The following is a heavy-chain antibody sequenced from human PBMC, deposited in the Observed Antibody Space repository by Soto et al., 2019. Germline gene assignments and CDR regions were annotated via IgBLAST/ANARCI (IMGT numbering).Heavy chain of an antibody. CDR2: ISSSSSYI. J-gene: IGHJ3*02. Sequence: GGSLRLSCAASGFTFSSYSMNWVRQAPGKGLEWVSSISSSSSYIYYADSVKGRFTISRDNAKNSLYLQMNSLRAEDTAVYYCARDFYSGYGTNAFDIWGQGTMVTVSS. V-gene: IGHV3-21*01. CDR3: ARDFYSGYGTNAFDI. CDR1: GFTFSSYS. D-gene: IGHD5-12*01.